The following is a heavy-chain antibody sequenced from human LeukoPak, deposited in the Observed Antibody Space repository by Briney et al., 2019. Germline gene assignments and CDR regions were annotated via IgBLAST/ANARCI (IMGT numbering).Heavy chain of an antibody. CDR3: ARYPPDCKTTDCRPGDWFDP. V-gene: IGHV1-2*02. D-gene: IGHD2/OR15-2a*01. Sequence: ASVKVSCRTSGYTFTDYYMHWVRQAPGQGLEWMGWINPTSGATNYAQKFQGRVTMTRDTSISTAYMALSRLRSDDTAVYYCARYPPDCKTTDCRPGDWFDPWGQGTLVTVSP. J-gene: IGHJ5*02. CDR1: GYTFTDYY. CDR2: INPTSGAT.